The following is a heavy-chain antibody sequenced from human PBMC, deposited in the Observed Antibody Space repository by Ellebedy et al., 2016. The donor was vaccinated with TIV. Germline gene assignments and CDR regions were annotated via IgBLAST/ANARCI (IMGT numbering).Heavy chain of an antibody. J-gene: IGHJ4*02. V-gene: IGHV1-24*01. CDR3: AREKPFFDSLTGLSPLRVFDS. D-gene: IGHD3-9*01. CDR2: FDPEDNES. Sequence: ASVKVSXXVSGYTLTELSIHWVRQPPGKGLEWMGGFDPEDNESIYAQNFQGRVTMTEDTSTDTAYMELRSLSSEDTAVYYCAREKPFFDSLTGLSPLRVFDSWGQGTLVTVSS. CDR1: GYTLTELS.